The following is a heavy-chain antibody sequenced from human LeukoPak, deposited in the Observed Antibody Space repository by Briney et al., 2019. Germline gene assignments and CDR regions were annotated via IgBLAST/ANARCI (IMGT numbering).Heavy chain of an antibody. D-gene: IGHD3-22*01. Sequence: PGGSLRLSCAASGYTFSSYSINWVRQAPGKGLEWVSSISVRSNYIYYADSVRGRSRISRDDARDSLYLQMNSLRAEDTAVYYCVRLRRNSDTSGFYYYYDFWGQGTLVTVSS. V-gene: IGHV3-21*01. J-gene: IGHJ4*02. CDR2: ISVRSNYI. CDR3: VRLRRNSDTSGFYYYYDF. CDR1: GYTFSSYS.